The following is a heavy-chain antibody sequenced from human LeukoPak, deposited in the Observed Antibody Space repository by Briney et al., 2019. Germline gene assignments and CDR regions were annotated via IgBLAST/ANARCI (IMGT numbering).Heavy chain of an antibody. CDR3: ARGMTTVTNGEDGMDV. D-gene: IGHD4-17*01. CDR2: MNPNSGNT. CDR1: GYTFTSYD. V-gene: IGHV1-8*01. Sequence: ASVKVSCKASGYTFTSYDINWVRQATGQGLEWMGWMNPNSGNTGYAQKFQGRVTMTRNTSIGTAYMELSSLRSEDTAVYYCARGMTTVTNGEDGMDVWGQGTTVTVSS. J-gene: IGHJ6*02.